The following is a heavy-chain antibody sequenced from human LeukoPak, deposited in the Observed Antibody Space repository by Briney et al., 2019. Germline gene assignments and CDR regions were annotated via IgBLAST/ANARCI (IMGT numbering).Heavy chain of an antibody. CDR3: ARDTYYYGSGSSYSHYYYYMDV. V-gene: IGHV3-30*04. CDR2: ISYDGTNK. J-gene: IGHJ6*03. Sequence: GGSLRLSCAASEFSFSNYAIHWVRQAPGKGLEWVAVISYDGTNKYYADSVKGRFTMSRDNSKNTLYLQMNSLRAEDTAVYYCARDTYYYGSGSSYSHYYYYMDVWGKGTTVTVSS. D-gene: IGHD3-10*01. CDR1: EFSFSNYA.